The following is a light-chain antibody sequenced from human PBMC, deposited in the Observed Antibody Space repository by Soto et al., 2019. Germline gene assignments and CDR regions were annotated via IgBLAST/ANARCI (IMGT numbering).Light chain of an antibody. CDR1: QSISSNY. V-gene: IGKV3-20*01. J-gene: IGKJ1*01. Sequence: EIVLTQSPGTLSLSPGERATLSCRARQSISSNYLAWYQQKSGQAPKLLIYGASSRASGIPDRFSGSGSGTDFTLTISRLEPEDFAVYYCHQYGSSPWTFGQGTKVEIK. CDR2: GAS. CDR3: HQYGSSPWT.